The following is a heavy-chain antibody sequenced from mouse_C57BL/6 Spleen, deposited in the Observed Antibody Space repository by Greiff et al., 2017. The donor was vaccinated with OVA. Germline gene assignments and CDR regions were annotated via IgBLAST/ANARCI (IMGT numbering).Heavy chain of an antibody. J-gene: IGHJ4*01. CDR2: ISDGGSYT. CDR3: ALAYYSDYYAMDY. CDR1: GFTFSSYA. Sequence: EVKVVESGGGLVKPGGSLKLSCAASGFTFSSYAMSWVRQTPEKRLEWVATISDGGSYTYYPDNVKGRFTISRDNAKNNLYLQMSHLKSEDTAMYYCALAYYSDYYAMDYWGQGTSVTVSS. V-gene: IGHV5-4*03. D-gene: IGHD2-12*01.